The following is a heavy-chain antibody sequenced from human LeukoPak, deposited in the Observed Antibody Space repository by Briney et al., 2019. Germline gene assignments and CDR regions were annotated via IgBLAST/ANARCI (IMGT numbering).Heavy chain of an antibody. CDR2: MNPKSGNT. D-gene: IGHD6-19*01. J-gene: IGHJ6*03. CDR1: GYTFISYD. Sequence: VASVTVSCKASGYTFISYDINWVRQATGQGLEWMGWMNPKSGNTGYAQKFQGRVTMTRNTSISTAYMELSSLRSEDTAVYYCARSSGWYDYYYYYMDVWGKGTTVTVSS. V-gene: IGHV1-8*01. CDR3: ARSSGWYDYYYYYMDV.